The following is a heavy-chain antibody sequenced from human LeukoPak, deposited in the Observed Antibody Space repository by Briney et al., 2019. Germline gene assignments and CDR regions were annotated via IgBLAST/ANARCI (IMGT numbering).Heavy chain of an antibody. CDR3: ALVSTHGSRGSWFDP. J-gene: IGHJ5*02. CDR1: GGSVSSSSYY. Sequence: PSETLSLTCTVSGGSVSSSSYYWGWTRQPPGKGLEWIGRIYYSGGTYYNPSLKRRVTISADTSKNQFSLKLSSVTAADTAVYFCALVSTHGSRGSWFDPWGQGTPVTVSS. CDR2: IYYSGGT. V-gene: IGHV4-39*01. D-gene: IGHD1-26*01.